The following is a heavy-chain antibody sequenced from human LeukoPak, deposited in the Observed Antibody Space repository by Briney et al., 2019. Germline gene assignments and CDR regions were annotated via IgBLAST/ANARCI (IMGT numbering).Heavy chain of an antibody. Sequence: GGSLRLSCAASGFTFSSYAMSWVRQAPGKGLEWVTAISGSGGSTYYADSVKGRFTISRDNSKNTLYLQMNSLRAEDTAVYYCAKEPSGSYLTHLGYWGQGTLVTVSS. CDR1: GFTFSSYA. CDR2: ISGSGGST. J-gene: IGHJ4*02. CDR3: AKEPSGSYLTHLGY. V-gene: IGHV3-23*01. D-gene: IGHD1-26*01.